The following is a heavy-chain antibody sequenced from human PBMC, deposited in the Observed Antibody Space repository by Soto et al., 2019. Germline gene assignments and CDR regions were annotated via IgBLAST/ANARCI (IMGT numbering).Heavy chain of an antibody. D-gene: IGHD3-22*01. J-gene: IGHJ4*01. CDR1: GFTVSSNY. Sequence: EVQLVETGGGLIQPGGSLRLSCAASGFTVSSNYMSWVRQAPGKGLEWVSVIYSGGSTYYADSVKGRFTISRDNSKNTLYLQMNSLRAEDTAVYYCARMSDYYDSSGLSGWGHGTLVTVSS. CDR2: IYSGGST. V-gene: IGHV3-53*02. CDR3: ARMSDYYDSSGLSG.